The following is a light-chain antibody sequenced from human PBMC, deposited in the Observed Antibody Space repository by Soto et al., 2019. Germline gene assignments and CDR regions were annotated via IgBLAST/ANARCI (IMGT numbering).Light chain of an antibody. CDR3: QESYSAPQFT. J-gene: IGKJ4*01. CDR1: QGISSY. V-gene: IGKV1-39*01. Sequence: IQLTQSPSSLSASVGDRVTITCRASQGISSYLAWYQQKPGKAPELLIYAASTLQSGVPSRFSGSGSGTDFTLTISSLHPEDFATYYCQESYSAPQFTFGGGTKVDIK. CDR2: AAS.